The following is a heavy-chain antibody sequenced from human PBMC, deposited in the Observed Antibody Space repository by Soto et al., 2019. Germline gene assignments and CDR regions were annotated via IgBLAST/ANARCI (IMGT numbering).Heavy chain of an antibody. CDR1: GYTFTSYA. D-gene: IGHD4-4*01. J-gene: IGHJ6*02. CDR2: INAGNGNT. V-gene: IGHV1-3*01. CDR3: ARDGRTTVTTWYYYGMDV. Sequence: GASVKVSCKASGYTFTSYAMHWVRQALGQRLEWMGWINAGNGNTKYSQKFQGRVTITRDTSASTAYMELSSLRSEDTAVYYCARDGRTTVTTWYYYGMDVWGQGTTVTVSS.